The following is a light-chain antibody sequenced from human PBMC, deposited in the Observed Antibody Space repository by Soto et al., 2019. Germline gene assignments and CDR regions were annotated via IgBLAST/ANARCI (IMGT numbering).Light chain of an antibody. CDR1: QGIDSS. V-gene: IGKV1-9*01. CDR3: LQYKNSPIT. J-gene: IGKJ5*01. Sequence: ILLTQSPSSLSASVGDRVTITCRASQGIDSSFAWYQQKPGKAPKLLIYAASSLQSGVPSRFSGSGSGTDFTLTISSLQPEDFATYYCLQYKNSPITFGQGTRLEIK. CDR2: AAS.